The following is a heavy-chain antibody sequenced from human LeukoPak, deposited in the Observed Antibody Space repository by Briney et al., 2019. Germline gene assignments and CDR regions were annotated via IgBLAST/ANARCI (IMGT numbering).Heavy chain of an antibody. Sequence: ASVKVSCKASGYTFTSYGISWVRQAPGQGLEWMGWISPYNGNTNYAQKLQGRVTMTTDTSTSTAYMELRSLRSDDTAVYYCARHTPTLWFGELSGAFDIWGQGTMVTVSS. CDR2: ISPYNGNT. V-gene: IGHV1-18*01. CDR3: ARHTPTLWFGELSGAFDI. CDR1: GYTFTSYG. D-gene: IGHD3-10*01. J-gene: IGHJ3*02.